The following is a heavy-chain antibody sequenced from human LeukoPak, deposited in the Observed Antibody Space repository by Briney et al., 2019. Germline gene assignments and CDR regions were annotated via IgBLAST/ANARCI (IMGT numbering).Heavy chain of an antibody. CDR3: ARGEVAAAGTALSPDY. D-gene: IGHD6-13*01. Sequence: GASVKVSCKASGGTFSSYAISWERQAPGQGLEWKGGIIPIFGTANYVQKFQGRVTITADESTSTAYMELSSLRSEDTAVYYCARGEVAAAGTALSPDYWGQGTLVTVSS. J-gene: IGHJ4*02. V-gene: IGHV1-69*13. CDR2: IIPIFGTA. CDR1: GGTFSSYA.